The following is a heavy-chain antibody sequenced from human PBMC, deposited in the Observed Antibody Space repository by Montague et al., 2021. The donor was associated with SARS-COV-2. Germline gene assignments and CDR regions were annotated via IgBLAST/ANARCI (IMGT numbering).Heavy chain of an antibody. CDR2: TYYRSKWYN. CDR1: GDSVASNRAT. V-gene: IGHV6-1*01. D-gene: IGHD2-21*02. J-gene: IGHJ2*01. Sequence: CAISGDSVASNRATWDGNRHEPSRGLEWLGRTYYRSKWYNDYAVSVKSRVIINPDTSNNRISLQLNSVTPEDTAVYYCARAYCGGDCYFYWYFDLWGRGTLVTVSS. CDR3: ARAYCGGDCYFYWYFDL.